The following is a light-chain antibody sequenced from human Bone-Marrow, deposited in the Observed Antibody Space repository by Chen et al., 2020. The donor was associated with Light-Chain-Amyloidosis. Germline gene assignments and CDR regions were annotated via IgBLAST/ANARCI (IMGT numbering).Light chain of an antibody. Sequence: QSVLTQPPSVSGAPGQRVNISCTGSSFNIGAGYDVHWYQQLPGTAPKLLIYGNSNRPSGVPDRFSGSKSGTSASLTITGLQAEDEADYYCQSYDSSLSGSVFGGGTKLTVL. CDR1: SFNIGAGYD. CDR3: QSYDSSLSGSV. CDR2: GNS. J-gene: IGLJ2*01. V-gene: IGLV1-40*01.